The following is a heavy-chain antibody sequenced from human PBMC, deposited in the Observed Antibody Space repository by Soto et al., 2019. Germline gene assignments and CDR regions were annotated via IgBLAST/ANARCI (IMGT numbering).Heavy chain of an antibody. CDR1: DYY. D-gene: IGHD2-15*01. V-gene: IGHV3-11*01. J-gene: IGHJ3*02. CDR2: ISSSGTGI. Sequence: DYYWSWIRQPPGKGLEWVSYISSSGTGIYYADSVKGRFTISRDNAKKSLYLQMSSLRAEDTAVYYCARAYSDAFDIWGQGTMVTVSS. CDR3: ARAYSDAFDI.